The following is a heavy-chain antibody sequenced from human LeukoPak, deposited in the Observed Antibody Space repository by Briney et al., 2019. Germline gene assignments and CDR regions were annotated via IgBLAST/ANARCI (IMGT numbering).Heavy chain of an antibody. V-gene: IGHV3-43*02. Sequence: PGGSLRLSCAASGFTFDDYAMHWVRPGPGKSLEGVSLINENGDIAYYGDSVRGRFTVSRDNARITLYLQMNSLTTEDTALYYCAKARWEPNFDYWGQGTLVTVSS. CDR2: INENGDIA. CDR1: GFTFDDYA. D-gene: IGHD1-26*01. J-gene: IGHJ4*02. CDR3: AKARWEPNFDY.